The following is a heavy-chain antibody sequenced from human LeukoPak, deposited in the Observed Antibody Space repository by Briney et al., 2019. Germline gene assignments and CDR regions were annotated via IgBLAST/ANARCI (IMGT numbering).Heavy chain of an antibody. J-gene: IGHJ4*02. V-gene: IGHV3-21*01. CDR2: ISTTSGNI. CDR1: GFTFSRSS. CDR3: ARRAPSHDFDD. Sequence: GGSLRLSCAASGFTFSRSSMNWVRKAPGKGLEWVAAISTTSGNIYYADSVKGRFTISRDNAKNSLYLQMNSLRVEDTALYYCARRAPSHDFDDWGQGTLVTVSS.